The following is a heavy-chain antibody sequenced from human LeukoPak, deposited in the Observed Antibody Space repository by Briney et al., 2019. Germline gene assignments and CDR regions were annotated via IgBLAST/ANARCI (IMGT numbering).Heavy chain of an antibody. Sequence: GGSLRLSCAASGFIFSSYSMNWVRQAPGKGLEWVSSISSSSSYIYYADSVKGRFTISRDNAKNSLYLQMNSLRAEDTAVYYCARVSCSGGSCQYYFDYWGQGTLVTVSS. CDR2: ISSSSSYI. CDR1: GFIFSSYS. J-gene: IGHJ4*02. V-gene: IGHV3-21*01. D-gene: IGHD2-15*01. CDR3: ARVSCSGGSCQYYFDY.